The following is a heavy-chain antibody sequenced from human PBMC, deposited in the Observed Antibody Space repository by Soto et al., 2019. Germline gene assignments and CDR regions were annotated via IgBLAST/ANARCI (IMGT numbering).Heavy chain of an antibody. D-gene: IGHD3-9*01. V-gene: IGHV3-23*01. J-gene: IGHJ4*02. CDR1: GFTISSYG. CDR2: IRGSDGST. Sequence: EVQLLESGGGLVQPAGSLRLSCAASGFTISSYGMTWVRQAPGKGLEWVSTIRGSDGSTYDADSVKGRFTISRDNSKNTVYLQMNSLRVEDTAVYFCAKDVNYDILAGDYYYWGQGTLVSVSS. CDR3: AKDVNYDILAGDYYY.